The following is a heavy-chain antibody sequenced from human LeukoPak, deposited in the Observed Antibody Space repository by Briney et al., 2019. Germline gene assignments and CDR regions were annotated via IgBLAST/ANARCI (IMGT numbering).Heavy chain of an antibody. Sequence: PGGSLRLSCAASGFTFSSYGMSWVRQAPGKGLEWVSSITRNSSYIYYADSVKGRFTISRDNAKNSLYLQMNTLRAEDTAVYYCANLVWGSQAETWGQGTLVTVSS. CDR1: GFTFSSYG. CDR2: ITRNSSYI. CDR3: ANLVWGSQAET. V-gene: IGHV3-21*06. J-gene: IGHJ5*02. D-gene: IGHD3-16*01.